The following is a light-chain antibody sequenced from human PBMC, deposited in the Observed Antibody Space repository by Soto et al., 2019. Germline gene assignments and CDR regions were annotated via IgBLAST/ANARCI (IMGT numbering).Light chain of an antibody. J-gene: IGLJ3*02. CDR2: DVT. V-gene: IGLV2-11*01. CDR1: SSDVGGSNY. Sequence: QSALTQPRSVSGSPGQAVTISCTGTSSDVGGSNYVSWYQQHPGKAPKLVIYDVTRRPSGVPDRFSGSKSGNTASLTISGLQAEDEADYYCCSYAGSPLWVFGGGTKLTVL. CDR3: CSYAGSPLWV.